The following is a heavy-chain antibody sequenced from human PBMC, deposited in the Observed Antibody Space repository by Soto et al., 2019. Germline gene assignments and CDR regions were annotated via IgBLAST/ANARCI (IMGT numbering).Heavy chain of an antibody. V-gene: IGHV4-39*01. J-gene: IGHJ4*02. CDR1: GGSISSSSYY. D-gene: IGHD2-2*01. Sequence: PSETLSLTCTVSGGSISSSSYYWGWIRQPPGKGLEWIGSIYYSGSTYYNPSLKSRVTISVDTSKNQFSLKLSSVTAADTAVYYCARAIAAMPSGSFDYWGQGTLVTVSS. CDR3: ARAIAAMPSGSFDY. CDR2: IYYSGST.